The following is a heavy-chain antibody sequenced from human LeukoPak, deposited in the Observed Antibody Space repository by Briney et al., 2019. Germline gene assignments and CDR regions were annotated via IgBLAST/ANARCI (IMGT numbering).Heavy chain of an antibody. J-gene: IGHJ4*02. Sequence: PGGSLRLSCAASGFTFSNAWMNWVRQAPGKGLEWVGRIKSKTDGGTTDYAAPVKGRFTISRDDSKNTLYLQMNSLRVEDTAVYYCAREPGIYSLEPYFDYWGQGTLVAVSS. CDR1: GFTFSNAW. D-gene: IGHD5-12*01. V-gene: IGHV3-15*07. CDR3: AREPGIYSLEPYFDY. CDR2: IKSKTDGGTT.